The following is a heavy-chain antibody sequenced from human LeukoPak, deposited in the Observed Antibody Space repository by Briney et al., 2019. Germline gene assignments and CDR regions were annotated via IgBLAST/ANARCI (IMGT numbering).Heavy chain of an antibody. CDR2: ISWNSGSI. CDR1: GFTFDDYA. CDR3: AKDMAAAGTPKAYYYYGMDV. D-gene: IGHD6-13*01. V-gene: IGHV3-9*01. J-gene: IGHJ6*02. Sequence: PGRSLRLSCAASGFTFDDYAMHWVRQAPGKGLEWVSGISWNSGSIGYADSVKGRFTISRDNAKNSLYLQMNSLRAEDTALYYCAKDMAAAGTPKAYYYYGMDVWGQGTTVTVSS.